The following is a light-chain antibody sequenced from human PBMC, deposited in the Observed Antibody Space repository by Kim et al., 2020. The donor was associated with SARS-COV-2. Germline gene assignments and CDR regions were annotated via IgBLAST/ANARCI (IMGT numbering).Light chain of an antibody. J-gene: IGKJ1*01. Sequence: SPVERSTLSCRASQSVSINYLAWYQQKPGQAHRLVIYAVSSRASGIPDRFSGSGSGTDFTLTISRLEPEDFAVYYCQQYGNSPWTFGQGTKVDIK. V-gene: IGKV3-20*01. CDR2: AVS. CDR3: QQYGNSPWT. CDR1: QSVSINY.